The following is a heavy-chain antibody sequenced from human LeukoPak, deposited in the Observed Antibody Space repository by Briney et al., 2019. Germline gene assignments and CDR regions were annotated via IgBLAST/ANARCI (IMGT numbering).Heavy chain of an antibody. J-gene: IGHJ6*02. CDR3: ARVGGYSSGWYMWDYYYGMDV. V-gene: IGHV3-53*01. Sequence: GGSLRLSCVVSGFSVSNNYIIWVRQAPGNGLERVSVIYGDGRTSHSASVRGRFTISRDNSKNIVSLQMNNLRAEDTAVYYCARVGGYSSGWYMWDYYYGMDVWGQGTTVTVSS. CDR1: GFSVSNNY. D-gene: IGHD6-19*01. CDR2: IYGDGRT.